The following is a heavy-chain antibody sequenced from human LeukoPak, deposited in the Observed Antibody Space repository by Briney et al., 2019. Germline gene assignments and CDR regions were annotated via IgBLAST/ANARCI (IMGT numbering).Heavy chain of an antibody. CDR3: ARDPLGTRPGFDY. D-gene: IGHD1-1*01. V-gene: IGHV3-23*01. J-gene: IGHJ4*02. CDR2: ISNNGGYT. Sequence: GGSLRLSCAASGFTFSSSAMSWVRQAPGKGLEWVSAISNNGGYTYYADSVQGRFTISRDNSKSTLCLQMNSLRTEDTAVYYCARDPLGTRPGFDYWGQGTLVTVSS. CDR1: GFTFSSSA.